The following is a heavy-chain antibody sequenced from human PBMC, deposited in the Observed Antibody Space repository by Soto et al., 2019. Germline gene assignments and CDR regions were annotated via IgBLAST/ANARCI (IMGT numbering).Heavy chain of an antibody. CDR1: GFIFQNFG. D-gene: IGHD1-26*01. J-gene: IGHJ5*02. Sequence: LRLSCAASGFIFQNFGMSWVRQAPGKGLEWISSISGSGFKKYYADSVKGRFTISRDNSKSTVYLELNNLSAEDTAVYHCAKNQGVELVPLATVDWFDPWGQGSVVTVSS. CDR3: AKNQGVELVPLATVDWFDP. CDR2: ISGSGFKK. V-gene: IGHV3-23*01.